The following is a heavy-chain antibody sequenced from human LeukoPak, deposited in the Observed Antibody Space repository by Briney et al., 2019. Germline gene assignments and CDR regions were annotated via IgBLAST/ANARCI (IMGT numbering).Heavy chain of an antibody. CDR3: AREANYYDSSGWYYYGMDV. V-gene: IGHV3-53*04. CDR2: IYSGGST. Sequence: PGGSLRLSCAASGFTVSSNYMSWVRQAPGKGLEWVSVIYSGGSTYYADSVKGRFTISRHNSKNTLYLQMNSLRAEDTAVYYCAREANYYDSSGWYYYGMDVRGQGTTVTVSS. J-gene: IGHJ6*02. D-gene: IGHD3-22*01. CDR1: GFTVSSNY.